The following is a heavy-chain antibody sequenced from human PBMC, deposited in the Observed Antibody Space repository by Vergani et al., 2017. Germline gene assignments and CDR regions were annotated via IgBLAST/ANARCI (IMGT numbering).Heavy chain of an antibody. CDR3: ARGGGGAAAGPLNFDY. V-gene: IGHV4-34*01. J-gene: IGHJ4*02. D-gene: IGHD6-13*01. Sequence: QVQLPQWGAGLLKPSETLSLTCAVYGGSFSGYYWSWIRQPPGKGLEWIGEIKHSGSTKYNPSLKSRVTISVDTSKNQFPLKLSYVAAAETAVYYCARGGGGAAAGPLNFDYWGQGTLVTVSS. CDR2: IKHSGST. CDR1: GGSFSGYY.